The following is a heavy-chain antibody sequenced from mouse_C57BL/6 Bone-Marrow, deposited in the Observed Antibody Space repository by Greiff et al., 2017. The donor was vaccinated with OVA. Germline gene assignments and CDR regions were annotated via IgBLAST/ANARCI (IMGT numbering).Heavy chain of an antibody. Sequence: EVHLVESGGGLVKPGGSLKLSCAASGFTFSDYGMHWVRQAPEKGLEWVAYISSGSSTIYYADTVKGRFTISRDNAKNTLFLQMTSLRSEDTAMYYCARDYYGSSPAYWGQGTLVTVSA. CDR2: ISSGSSTI. V-gene: IGHV5-17*01. J-gene: IGHJ3*01. D-gene: IGHD1-1*01. CDR1: GFTFSDYG. CDR3: ARDYYGSSPAY.